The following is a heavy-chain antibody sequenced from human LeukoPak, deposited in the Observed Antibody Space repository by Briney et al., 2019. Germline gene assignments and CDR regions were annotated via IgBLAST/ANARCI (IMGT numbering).Heavy chain of an antibody. D-gene: IGHD3-10*01. Sequence: GRFTISRDNSKNTLYLQMNSLRAEDTAVYYCANRAPSKRGPYYYFGMDVWGQGTTVTVSS. J-gene: IGHJ6*02. V-gene: IGHV3-30*02. CDR3: ANRAPSKRGPYYYFGMDV.